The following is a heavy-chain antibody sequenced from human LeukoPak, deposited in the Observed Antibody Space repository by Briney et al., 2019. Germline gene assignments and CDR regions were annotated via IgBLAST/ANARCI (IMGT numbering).Heavy chain of an antibody. V-gene: IGHV4-4*02. CDR1: GGSISSSNW. CDR3: AREGGGTELYYFHY. Sequence: SETLSLTCAVSGGSISSSNWWSWVRQPPGKGLEWIGEIYHSGSTNYNPSLKSRVTISVDKSKNQFSLKLSSVTAADTAVYYCAREGGGTELYYFHYWGQGTLVTVSS. D-gene: IGHD3-16*01. CDR2: IYHSGST. J-gene: IGHJ4*02.